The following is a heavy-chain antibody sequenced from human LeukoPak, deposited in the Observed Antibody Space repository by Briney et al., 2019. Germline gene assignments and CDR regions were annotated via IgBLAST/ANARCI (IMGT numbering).Heavy chain of an antibody. Sequence: SETLSLTCAVYGGSFSGYYWSWIRQPPGKGLEWIGEINHSGSTNYNPSLKSRVTISVDTSKNQFSLKLSSVTAADTAVYYCARQRIITMIVVVIPFFDYWGQGTLVTVSS. CDR2: INHSGST. D-gene: IGHD3-22*01. V-gene: IGHV4-34*01. CDR3: ARQRIITMIVVVIPFFDY. CDR1: GGSFSGYY. J-gene: IGHJ4*02.